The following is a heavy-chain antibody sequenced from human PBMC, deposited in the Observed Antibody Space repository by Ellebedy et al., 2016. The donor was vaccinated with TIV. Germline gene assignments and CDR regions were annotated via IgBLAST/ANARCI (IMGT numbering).Heavy chain of an antibody. CDR2: IKQYGSEK. J-gene: IGHJ3*02. D-gene: IGHD1-1*01. CDR1: GFTFSRNW. V-gene: IGHV3-7*01. CDR3: VRDLHWAFDI. Sequence: GESLKISCEASGFTFSRNWISWFRLAPGKGLEWVANIKQYGSEKYYVDSVKGRFTISRDNAKNSLYLQMNSLRDADTAVYYCVRDLHWAFDIWGQGTVVTVSS.